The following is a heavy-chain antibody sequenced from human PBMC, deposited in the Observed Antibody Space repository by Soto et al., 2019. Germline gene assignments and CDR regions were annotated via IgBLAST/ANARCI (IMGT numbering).Heavy chain of an antibody. CDR2: ISGSGGST. Sequence: SLRLSCAASXFTFSSYAMSWVRQAPGKGLEWVSAISGSGGSTYYADSVKGRFTISRDNSKNTLYLQMNSLRAEDTAVYYCAKQVGYYDSSGYSDYWGQGTLVTVSS. J-gene: IGHJ4*02. D-gene: IGHD3-22*01. V-gene: IGHV3-23*01. CDR1: XFTFSSYA. CDR3: AKQVGYYDSSGYSDY.